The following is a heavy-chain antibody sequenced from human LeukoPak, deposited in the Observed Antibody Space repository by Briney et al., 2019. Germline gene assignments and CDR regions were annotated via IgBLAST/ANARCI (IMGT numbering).Heavy chain of an antibody. V-gene: IGHV3-7*01. J-gene: IGHJ4*02. CDR3: AKDLPPDYYYDSSGYLDY. CDR1: GFTFSSYW. Sequence: PGGSLRLSCAASGFTFSSYWMSWVRQAPGKGLEWVANIKKDGSEKYYVDSVKGRFTISRDNSKNTLYLQMNSLRAEDTAVYYCAKDLPPDYYYDSSGYLDYWGQGTLVTVSS. CDR2: IKKDGSEK. D-gene: IGHD3-22*01.